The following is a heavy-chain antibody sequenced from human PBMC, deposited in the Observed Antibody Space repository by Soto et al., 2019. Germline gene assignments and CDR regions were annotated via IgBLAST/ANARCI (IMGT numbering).Heavy chain of an antibody. J-gene: IGHJ4*02. Sequence: GGSLRLSCAASGFTFSSSWMHWVRQAPGKGLVWVSRINSDGSSTSYADSVKGRFTISRGNAKNTLYLQMNSLRVEDTAVDYCASPGGYGDYAFDYWGRGILVTVSS. CDR1: GFTFSSSW. CDR3: ASPGGYGDYAFDY. V-gene: IGHV3-74*01. D-gene: IGHD4-17*01. CDR2: INSDGSST.